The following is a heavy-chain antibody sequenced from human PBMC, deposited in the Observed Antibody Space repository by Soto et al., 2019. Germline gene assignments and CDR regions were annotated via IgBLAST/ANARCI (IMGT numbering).Heavy chain of an antibody. CDR1: GFTFTNYP. CDR3: AKRPLKFEGSYFDY. V-gene: IGHV3-23*04. D-gene: IGHD3-10*01. J-gene: IGHJ4*02. CDR2: ISGSGGST. Sequence: EVQLVESGGGLVQPGDSLRLSCAASGFTFTNYPMAWVRQAPAKGLEWVSTISGSGGSTFYADSVKGRFTISRDKSKKTVYLQMNSLRVEDTAVYYCAKRPLKFEGSYFDYWGQGTLVTVSS.